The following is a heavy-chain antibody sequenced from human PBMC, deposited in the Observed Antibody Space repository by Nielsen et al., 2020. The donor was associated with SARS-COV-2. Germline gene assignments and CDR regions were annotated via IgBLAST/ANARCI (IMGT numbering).Heavy chain of an antibody. CDR1: GGSITSHPW. J-gene: IGHJ5*01. V-gene: IGHV4-4*02. D-gene: IGHD2-15*01. CDR2: IFHVGST. CDR3: ARLSGYCDTSDCFAGDS. Sequence: SETLSLTCTVSGGSITSHPWWIRFPQPPGTGLDWIGHIFHVGSTTYSPSLVSRVTMSVDKSNNQFSLKLTSVTAADTAVYYCARLSGYCDTSDCFAGDSWGRGTLVTVPS.